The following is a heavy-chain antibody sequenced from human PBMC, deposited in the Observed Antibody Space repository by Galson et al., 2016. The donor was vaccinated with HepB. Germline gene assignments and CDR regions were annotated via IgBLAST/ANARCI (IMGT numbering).Heavy chain of an antibody. V-gene: IGHV3-30-3*01. J-gene: IGHJ4*02. Sequence: SLRLSCAASGFTFSNYGMHWVRQAPGKGLEWVAFILYGGSNEYYADSVKGRFTISRENSKNTLYLQMNSRGAEDTAVYYCARGSIWCSSTSCYVDHWGQGTLVTVSS. CDR1: GFTFSNYG. CDR3: ARGSIWCSSTSCYVDH. D-gene: IGHD2-2*01. CDR2: ILYGGSNE.